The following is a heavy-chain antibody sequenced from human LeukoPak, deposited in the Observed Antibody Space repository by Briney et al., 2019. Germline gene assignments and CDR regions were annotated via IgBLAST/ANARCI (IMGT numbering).Heavy chain of an antibody. D-gene: IGHD6-13*01. J-gene: IGHJ5*02. CDR1: GFTSSSYS. V-gene: IGHV3-21*01. CDR3: ARVSSSWTEDWFDP. CDR2: ISSSSSYI. Sequence: GGSLRLSCAASGFTSSSYSMNWVRQAPGKGLEWVSSISSSSSYIYYADSVKGRFTISRDNAKNSLYLQMNSLRAEDTAVYYCARVSSSWTEDWFDPWGQGTLVTVSS.